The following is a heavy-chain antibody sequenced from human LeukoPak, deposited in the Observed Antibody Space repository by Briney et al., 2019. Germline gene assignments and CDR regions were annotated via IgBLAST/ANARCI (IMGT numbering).Heavy chain of an antibody. CDR3: ARADYDNSGYYDY. CDR1: GFAFSSYA. Sequence: GGSLRLSCAASGFAFSSYAMSWVRQAPGKGLEWFSAISGSGGSTYYADSVKGRFTISRDNSKNMLYLQMNSLRAEDTAGYYCARADYDNSGYYDYWGQGTLVTVSS. V-gene: IGHV3-23*01. CDR2: ISGSGGST. J-gene: IGHJ4*02. D-gene: IGHD3-22*01.